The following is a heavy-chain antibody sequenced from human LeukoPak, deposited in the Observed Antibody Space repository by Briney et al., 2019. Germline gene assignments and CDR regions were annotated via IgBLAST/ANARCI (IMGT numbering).Heavy chain of an antibody. CDR1: GFTFSSYG. V-gene: IGHV3-23*01. Sequence: GGSLRLSCAASGFTFSSYGMSWVRQAPGRGLEWVSAISGSGGSTYYADSVKGRFTISRDNSKNTLYLQMNSLRAEDTAVYYCAKKGYCSGGSCFYYYYYYMDVWGKGTTVTISS. J-gene: IGHJ6*03. D-gene: IGHD2-15*01. CDR3: AKKGYCSGGSCFYYYYYYMDV. CDR2: ISGSGGST.